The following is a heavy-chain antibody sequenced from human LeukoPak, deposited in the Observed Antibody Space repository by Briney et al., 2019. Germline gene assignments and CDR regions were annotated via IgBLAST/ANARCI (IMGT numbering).Heavy chain of an antibody. D-gene: IGHD4-17*01. J-gene: IGHJ4*02. Sequence: GGSLRLSCAASGFTFSDYYMSWIRQAPGKGLEWVSYISSSGSTIYYADSVKGRFTISRDNAKNSLYLQMNSLRAEDTAVYYCAGDLSLDYAKKDYWGQGTLVTVSS. CDR1: GFTFSDYY. CDR3: AGDLSLDYAKKDY. CDR2: ISSSGSTI. V-gene: IGHV3-11*01.